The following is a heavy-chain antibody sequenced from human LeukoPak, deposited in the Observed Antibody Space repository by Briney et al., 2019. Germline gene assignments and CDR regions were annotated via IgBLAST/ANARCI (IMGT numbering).Heavy chain of an antibody. V-gene: IGHV3-48*04. CDR1: GFTFSSYS. J-gene: IGHJ4*02. CDR2: ISSSGSTI. D-gene: IGHD6-13*01. CDR3: AKESSSSSFSFDY. Sequence: PGGSLRLSSAASGFTFSSYSMNWVRQAPGKGLEWVSYISSSGSTIYYADSVKGRFTISRDNAKNSLYLQMNSLRAEDTALYYCAKESSSSSFSFDYWGQGTLVTVSS.